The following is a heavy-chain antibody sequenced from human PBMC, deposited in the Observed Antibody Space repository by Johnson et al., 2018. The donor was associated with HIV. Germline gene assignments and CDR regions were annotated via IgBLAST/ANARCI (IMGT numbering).Heavy chain of an antibody. CDR3: ARVLTTRGAFDI. D-gene: IGHD3-9*01. Sequence: VQLVESGGGVVQPERSLRLSCAASGFSFSTYAMHWVRQAPGKGLEWVSYISNSGETVFYADSVKGRFTISRDNSKNTLYLQMNSLRAEDTAVYYCARVLTTRGAFDIWGQGTMVTVSS. V-gene: IGHV3-48*01. J-gene: IGHJ3*02. CDR2: ISNSGETV. CDR1: GFSFSTYA.